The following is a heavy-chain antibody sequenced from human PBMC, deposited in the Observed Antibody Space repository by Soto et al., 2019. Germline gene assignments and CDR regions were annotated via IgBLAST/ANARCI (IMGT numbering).Heavy chain of an antibody. CDR1: GFMFTSSA. V-gene: IGHV1-58*01. CDR2: LVVGSGNT. CDR3: AAVPVLRFLKLLPAYFDH. Sequence: GASVKVSCKTSGFMFTSSAVQWVRQAPGQRLEWIGWLVVGSGNTHYAQHFQERVTLTRDMSTGTAYMELSSLRSEDTAVYYCAAVPVLRFLKLLPAYFDHWGQGTLVTVSS. J-gene: IGHJ4*02. D-gene: IGHD3-3*01.